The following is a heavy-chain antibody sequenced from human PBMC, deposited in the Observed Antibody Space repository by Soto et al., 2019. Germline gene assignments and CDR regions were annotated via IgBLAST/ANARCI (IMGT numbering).Heavy chain of an antibody. CDR2: FDPEDGET. V-gene: IGHV1-24*01. CDR1: GYTLTELS. Sequence: QVQLVQSGAEVKKPGASVKVSCKVSGYTLTELSMHWVRQAPGKGLEWMGGFDPEDGETIYAQKFQGRVTMTEDTSTDTAYIELSSLRSEDTAVYYCATDPLLGYCSRPSCWGWFDPWGQGTLVTVAS. J-gene: IGHJ5*02. CDR3: ATDPLLGYCSRPSCWGWFDP. D-gene: IGHD2-2*01.